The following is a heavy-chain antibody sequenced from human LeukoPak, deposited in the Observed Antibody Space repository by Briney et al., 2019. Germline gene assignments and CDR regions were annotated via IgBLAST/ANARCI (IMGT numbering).Heavy chain of an antibody. J-gene: IGHJ6*03. V-gene: IGHV4-59*01. Sequence: SETLSLTCTVSGGSISSYYWSWIRQPPGKGLEWIGYIYYSGSTNYNPSLKSRVTISVDTSKNQFSLKLSSVTAADTAVYYCARGSGGHGGSGWWELAYYYYYYMDVWGKGTTVTISS. CDR1: GGSISSYY. CDR3: ARGSGGHGGSGWWELAYYYYYYMDV. D-gene: IGHD6-19*01. CDR2: IYYSGST.